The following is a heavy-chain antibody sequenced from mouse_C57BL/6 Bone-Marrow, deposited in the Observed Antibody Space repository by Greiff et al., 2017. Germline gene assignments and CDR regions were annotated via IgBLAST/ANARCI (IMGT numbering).Heavy chain of an antibody. J-gene: IGHJ4*01. V-gene: IGHV1-82*01. CDR3: ARGNYRHAMDY. CDR2: IYPGDGDT. D-gene: IGHD2-12*01. Sequence: QVQLQQSGPELVKPGASVKISCKASGYAFSSSWMNWVKQRPGKGLEWIGRIYPGDGDTNYNGKFKGKATLTADKSSSTAYMQLSSLTSEDSAVYFCARGNYRHAMDYWGQGTSVTVSS. CDR1: GYAFSSSW.